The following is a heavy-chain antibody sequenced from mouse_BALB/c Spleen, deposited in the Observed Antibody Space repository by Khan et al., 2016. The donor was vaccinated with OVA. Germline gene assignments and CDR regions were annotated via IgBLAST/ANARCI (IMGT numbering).Heavy chain of an antibody. V-gene: IGHV1-7*01. D-gene: IGHD2-1*01. CDR3: ARRGLDGIFPY. CDR2: INPSTGYT. J-gene: IGHJ3*01. CDR1: GYTFTTYW. Sequence: QVQLQQSGAELAKPGASVKMSCTASGYTFTTYWMHWIKQRPGQGLEWIGYINPSTGYTEYNQNFKDKATLTADESSSTAYMHLNSLTSEDSAVYYCARRGLDGIFPYWGQGTLVTVSA.